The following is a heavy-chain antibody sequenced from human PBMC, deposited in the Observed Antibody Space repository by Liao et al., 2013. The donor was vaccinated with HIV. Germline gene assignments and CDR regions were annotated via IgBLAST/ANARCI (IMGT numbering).Heavy chain of an antibody. D-gene: IGHD1-26*01. Sequence: QVQLQESGPGLVKPSQTLSLTCTVSGGSISSGSHYWSWIRQPAGKGLEWIGRIYISGSTNYNPSLKSRVTISVDTSKNQFSLKLSSVTAADTAVYYCARWERGSRGFDIWGQGTMVVVSS. CDR3: ARWERGSRGFDI. J-gene: IGHJ3*02. CDR2: IYISGST. V-gene: IGHV4-61*02. CDR1: GGSISSGSHY.